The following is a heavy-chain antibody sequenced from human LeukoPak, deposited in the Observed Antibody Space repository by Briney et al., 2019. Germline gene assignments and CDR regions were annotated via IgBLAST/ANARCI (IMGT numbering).Heavy chain of an antibody. V-gene: IGHV1-18*01. CDR2: ISAYNGNT. CDR1: GYTFTSYG. CDR3: ARLVGYGSGSYYSSRIRNYFDY. D-gene: IGHD3-10*01. J-gene: IGHJ4*02. Sequence: ASVKVSCKASGYTFTSYGISWVRPAPGQGLEWMGWISAYNGNTNYAQKLQGRVTMTTDTSTSTAYMELRSLRSDDTAVYYCARLVGYGSGSYYSSRIRNYFDYWGQGTLVTVSS.